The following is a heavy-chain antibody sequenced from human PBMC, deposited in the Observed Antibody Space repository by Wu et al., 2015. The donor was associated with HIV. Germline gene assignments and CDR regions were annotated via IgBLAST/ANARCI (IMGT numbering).Heavy chain of an antibody. D-gene: IGHD2-2*01. CDR2: INPSSGST. CDR3: ARAGGFCSGTSCLDL. Sequence: VQPVQSGAEVGKPGASVKISCKASAYSFSDYYIHWVRQAPGHGLKWVGIINPSSGSTSYAQKFKGRVSMTRDTSTATVYMELNSLKSEDTAVYPCARAGGFCSGTSCLDLWGQGTLVTVFS. V-gene: IGHV1-46*01. CDR1: AYSFSDYY. J-gene: IGHJ5*02.